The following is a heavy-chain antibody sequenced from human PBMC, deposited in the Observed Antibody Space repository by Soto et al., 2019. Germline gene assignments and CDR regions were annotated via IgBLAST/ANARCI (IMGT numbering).Heavy chain of an antibody. CDR3: AKSPRYDSSVIRYFDL. Sequence: GGSLRLSCAASGFTFSSYAMSWVRQATGKGLEWVSAISGSGGSTYYADSVKGRFTISRDNSKNTLYLQMNSLRAEDTAVYYCAKSPRYDSSVIRYFDLWGRGTLVTVSS. CDR1: GFTFSSYA. J-gene: IGHJ2*01. CDR2: ISGSGGST. V-gene: IGHV3-23*01. D-gene: IGHD3-22*01.